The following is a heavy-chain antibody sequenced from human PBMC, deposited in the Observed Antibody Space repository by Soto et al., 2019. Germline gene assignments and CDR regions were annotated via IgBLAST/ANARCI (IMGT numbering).Heavy chain of an antibody. CDR3: ARLDTTRIANYYYGMDV. CDR1: GGSISGYY. V-gene: IGHV4-59*08. D-gene: IGHD1-1*01. J-gene: IGHJ6*02. Sequence: SETLSLTCTVSGGSISGYYWSWIRQPPGKGLEWIGYMYNTGSTVYNPSFNSRVTISVDTSKNQFSLKPSSVTAADTAVYYFARLDTTRIANYYYGMDVWGQGTTVTVSS. CDR2: MYNTGST.